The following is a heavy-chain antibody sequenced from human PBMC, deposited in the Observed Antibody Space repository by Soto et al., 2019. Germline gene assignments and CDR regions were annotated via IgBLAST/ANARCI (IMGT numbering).Heavy chain of an antibody. Sequence: SETLSLTCAVSGGSISSSNWWSWVRQPPGKGLEWIGEIYHSGSTNYNPSLKSRVTISVDKSKNQFSLKLSSVTAADTAVYYCASKQWLVLGFDYXGQGPLVTVS. CDR3: ASKQWLVLGFDY. D-gene: IGHD6-19*01. J-gene: IGHJ4*02. V-gene: IGHV4-4*02. CDR1: GGSISSSNW. CDR2: IYHSGST.